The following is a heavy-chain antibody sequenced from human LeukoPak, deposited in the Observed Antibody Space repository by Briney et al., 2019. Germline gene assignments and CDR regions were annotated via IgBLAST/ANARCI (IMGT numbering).Heavy chain of an antibody. D-gene: IGHD3-10*01. CDR1: GVSISSGGYY. Sequence: PSETLSLTCTVSGVSISSGGYYWSWIRQPPGKGLEWIGYIYHSGSTYYNPSLKSRVTISVDRSKNQFSLKLSSVTAADTAVYYCARDRSREGTYGSGSYYPGWFDPWGQGTLVTVSS. V-gene: IGHV4-30-2*01. CDR3: ARDRSREGTYGSGSYYPGWFDP. J-gene: IGHJ5*02. CDR2: IYHSGST.